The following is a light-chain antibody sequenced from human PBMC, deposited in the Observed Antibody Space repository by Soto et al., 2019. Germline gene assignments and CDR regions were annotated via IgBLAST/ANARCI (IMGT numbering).Light chain of an antibody. V-gene: IGKV1-5*01. CDR1: QSISSW. CDR3: QQYNSYWT. Sequence: DIQMTQSPSTLSASVGDRVTITCRASQSISSWLAWYQQKRGKAPKLLIYDAYSLESVVPSRFSGSGSGTEFTPTISSLQPDDFATYYYQQYNSYWTFGQGTKVEIK. CDR2: DAY. J-gene: IGKJ1*01.